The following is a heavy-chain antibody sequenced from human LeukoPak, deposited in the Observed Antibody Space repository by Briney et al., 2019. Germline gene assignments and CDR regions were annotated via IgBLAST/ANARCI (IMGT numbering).Heavy chain of an antibody. J-gene: IGHJ3*02. CDR2: INKDGSKK. Sequence: GGSLRLSCAASGFTFSSYWMRWVRQAPGKGLEWVANINKDGSKKYYVDSVTGRFTISRDNAKNSLSLQMNSLRAEDTAVYYCARDSGRGSVLPRNSFDIWGQGTVVTVSS. D-gene: IGHD3-10*01. CDR1: GFTFSSYW. V-gene: IGHV3-7*01. CDR3: ARDSGRGSVLPRNSFDI.